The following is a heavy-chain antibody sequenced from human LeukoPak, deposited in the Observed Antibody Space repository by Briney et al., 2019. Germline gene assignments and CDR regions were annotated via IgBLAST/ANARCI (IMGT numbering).Heavy chain of an antibody. CDR2: IYHSGST. J-gene: IGHJ3*02. D-gene: IGHD6-6*01. Sequence: SETLSLTCSVSGGSVSSSSYYWVWIRQPPGKGLEWIGYIYHSGSTYYNPSLKSRVTISVDRSKNQFSLKLSSVTAADTAAYYCARDLGSIAAHDAFDIWGQGTMVTVSS. V-gene: IGHV4-39*07. CDR3: ARDLGSIAAHDAFDI. CDR1: GGSVSSSSYY.